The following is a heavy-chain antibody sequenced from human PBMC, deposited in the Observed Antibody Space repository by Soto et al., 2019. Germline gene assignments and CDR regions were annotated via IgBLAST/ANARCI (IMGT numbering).Heavy chain of an antibody. V-gene: IGHV3-30-3*01. J-gene: IGHJ4*02. D-gene: IGHD4-17*01. Sequence: QVQLVESGGGVVQPGRSLRLSCAASGFTFSSYAMHWVRQAPGKGLEWVAVISYDGSNKYYADSVKGRFTISRDNSKNTLYLQMNSLRAEDTAVYYCARARGPYGDYFGGYWGQGTLVTVSS. CDR3: ARARGPYGDYFGGY. CDR1: GFTFSSYA. CDR2: ISYDGSNK.